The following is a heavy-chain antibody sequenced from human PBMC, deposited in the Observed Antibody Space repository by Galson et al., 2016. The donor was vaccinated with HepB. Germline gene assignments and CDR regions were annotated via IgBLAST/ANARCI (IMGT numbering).Heavy chain of an antibody. CDR3: AREGSGMTNFGVAFDF. V-gene: IGHV3-21*01. CDR1: GFTFSSYS. J-gene: IGHJ4*02. Sequence: SLRLSCAASGFTFSSYSMHWVRQAPGKGLEWVSSVTGGSNFINYSDSVKGRFTISRDNAKNSLYLQMDSLRVEGTGVYYCAREGSGMTNFGVAFDFWGQGTRLTVSS. CDR2: VTGGSNFI. D-gene: IGHD3-3*01.